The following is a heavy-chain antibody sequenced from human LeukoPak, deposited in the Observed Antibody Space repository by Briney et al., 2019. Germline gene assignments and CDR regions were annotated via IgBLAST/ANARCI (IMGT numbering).Heavy chain of an antibody. J-gene: IGHJ6*03. V-gene: IGHV4-34*01. Sequence: SETLSLTCAVYGGSFSGYYWSWIRQPPGKGLEWIGEINHSGSTNYNPSLKSRVTISVDTSKNQFSLKLSSVTAADTAVYYCARLKHPPSSGWYQIYYYYMDVWGKGTTVTISS. CDR3: ARLKHPPSSGWYQIYYYYMDV. CDR2: INHSGST. CDR1: GGSFSGYY. D-gene: IGHD6-19*01.